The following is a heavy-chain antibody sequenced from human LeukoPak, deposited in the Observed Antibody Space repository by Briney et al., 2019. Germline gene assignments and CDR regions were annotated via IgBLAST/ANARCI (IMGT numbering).Heavy chain of an antibody. J-gene: IGHJ4*02. CDR2: INHSGST. V-gene: IGHV4-34*01. CDR3: ARNSWLQFDY. Sequence: PSETLSLTCAVYGGSFSGYYWSWIRQPPGKGLEWIGEINHSGSTNYNPSLKSQVTISVDTSKNQFPLKLSSVTAADTAVYYCARNSWLQFDYWGQGTLVTVSS. CDR1: GGSFSGYY. D-gene: IGHD5-24*01.